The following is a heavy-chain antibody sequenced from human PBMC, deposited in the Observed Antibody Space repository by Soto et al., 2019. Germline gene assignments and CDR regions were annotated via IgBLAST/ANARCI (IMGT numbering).Heavy chain of an antibody. CDR2: IYSGAST. CDR3: ARPYSYGTYYFGF. Sequence: GGSLRLSCAASGFSVSSNYMTWVRQTPGKGLELVSLIYSGASTYYADSVKGRFTISRDNSKNTLYLQMNSLRAEDTAVYYCARPYSYGTYYFGFWGPGTLVTVSS. V-gene: IGHV3-53*01. CDR1: GFSVSSNY. D-gene: IGHD5-18*01. J-gene: IGHJ4*02.